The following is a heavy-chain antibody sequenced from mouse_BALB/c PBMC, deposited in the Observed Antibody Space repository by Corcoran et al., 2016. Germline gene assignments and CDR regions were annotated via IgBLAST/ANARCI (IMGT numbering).Heavy chain of an antibody. CDR3: ARLTTMITTGYAMDY. Sequence: QIQLVQSGPELKKPGETVKISCTASGYTFTNYGMNWVKQAPGKGLKWMGWINTYTGEPTYADDFKGRFAFSLETSASTAYLQINNLKNEDMATYFCARLTTMITTGYAMDYWGQGTSVTVSS. J-gene: IGHJ4*01. D-gene: IGHD2-4*01. CDR2: INTYTGEP. V-gene: IGHV9-1*02. CDR1: GYTFTNYG.